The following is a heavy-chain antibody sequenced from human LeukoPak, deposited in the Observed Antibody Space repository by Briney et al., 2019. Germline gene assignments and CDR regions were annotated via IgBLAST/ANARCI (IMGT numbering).Heavy chain of an antibody. CDR1: GFTFSNYW. J-gene: IGHJ4*02. Sequence: GGSLRLSCAASGFTFSNYWMGWVRQAPGKRPEWVANMNIDGSEKYYADSVKGRFSISRDNARNSVYLQMASLRVEDTAVYYCAKDPVEWELLLDYWGQGTLVTVSS. V-gene: IGHV3-7*01. D-gene: IGHD1-26*01. CDR2: MNIDGSEK. CDR3: AKDPVEWELLLDY.